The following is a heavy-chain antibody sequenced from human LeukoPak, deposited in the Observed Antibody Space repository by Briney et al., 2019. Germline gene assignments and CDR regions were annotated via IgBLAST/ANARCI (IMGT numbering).Heavy chain of an antibody. V-gene: IGHV1-69*13. Sequence: ASVKVSCKASGGTFSSYAISWVRQAPGQGLEWMGGIIPIFGTANYAQKFQGRVTITADESTSTAYMELNSLRAEDTAVYYCARDDSGRELLDGGGYWGQGTLVTVSS. J-gene: IGHJ4*02. D-gene: IGHD1-26*01. CDR2: IIPIFGTA. CDR3: ARDDSGRELLDGGGY. CDR1: GGTFSSYA.